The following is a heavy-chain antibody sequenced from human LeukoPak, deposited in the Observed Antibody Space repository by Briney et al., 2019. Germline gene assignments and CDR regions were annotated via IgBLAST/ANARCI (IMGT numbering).Heavy chain of an antibody. D-gene: IGHD4-17*01. J-gene: IGHJ4*02. CDR1: GFTFNNYG. V-gene: IGHV3-23*01. CDR3: AKDRVATVTTFNDY. CDR2: ISGSGDST. Sequence: GGSLRLSCSASGFTFNNYGMSWVRQAPGKGLEWVSSISGSGDSTYYADSVKGRFTTSRDNSKNTLYLQMNSLRAEDTAMYYCAKDRVATVTTFNDYWGQGTLVTVSS.